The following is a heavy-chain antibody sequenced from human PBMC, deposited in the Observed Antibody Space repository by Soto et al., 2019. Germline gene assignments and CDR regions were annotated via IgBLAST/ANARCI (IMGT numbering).Heavy chain of an antibody. D-gene: IGHD6-19*01. J-gene: IGHJ4*02. CDR1: GFAFSTLA. CDR3: SKGIAESGTLTPDY. CDR2: ISGSGANT. Sequence: EVRLLESGGALVQPGGSLRLSCTASGFAFSTLAMSWVRQAPGKGLEWVSAISGSGANTYYADSVKGRLTISRDNSKSTVYLQMNSLRAEDTALYYCSKGIAESGTLTPDYWGQRTLVTVSS. V-gene: IGHV3-23*01.